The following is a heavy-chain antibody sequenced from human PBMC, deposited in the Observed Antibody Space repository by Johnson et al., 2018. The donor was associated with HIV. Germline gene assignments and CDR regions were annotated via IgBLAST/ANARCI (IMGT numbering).Heavy chain of an antibody. V-gene: IGHV3-13*01. D-gene: IGHD3-3*01. CDR3: ARGSVFDI. J-gene: IGHJ3*02. Sequence: VQLVESGGGVVQPGGSLRLSCAASGFTFSSYDMHWVRQATGKGLQWVSGIGITGDTYYAGSVKGRFTISRDHAKNSLYLQMNSLTAGDMAVYYCARGSVFDIWGQGTMVSVSS. CDR2: IGITGDT. CDR1: GFTFSSYD.